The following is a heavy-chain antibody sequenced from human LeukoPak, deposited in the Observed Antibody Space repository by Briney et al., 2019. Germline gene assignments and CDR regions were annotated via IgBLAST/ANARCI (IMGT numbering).Heavy chain of an antibody. D-gene: IGHD3-9*01. CDR3: ARALKGYFDWYNWFDP. CDR2: ISSSSSYI. V-gene: IGHV3-21*01. J-gene: IGHJ5*02. CDR1: GFTFSSYS. Sequence: TGGSLRLSCAASGFTFSSYSMNWVRQAPGKGLEWVSSISSSSSYIYYADSVKGRFTISRDNSKNTLYLQMNSLRADDTAVYYCARALKGYFDWYNWFDPWGQGTLVTVSS.